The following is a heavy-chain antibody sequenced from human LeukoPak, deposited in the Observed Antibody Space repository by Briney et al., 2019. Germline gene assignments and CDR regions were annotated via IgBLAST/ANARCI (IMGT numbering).Heavy chain of an antibody. CDR3: ARSSSNGNHVFDY. J-gene: IGHJ4*02. CDR1: GFIFSDHY. Sequence: PGESLRLSCAASGFIFSDHYMDWVRQVPGEGLEWVGRGRNRANGETTEYAASVRGRFTISRDDSRNLVYLQMNSLRSEDTAVYYCARSSSNGNHVFDYWGQGITVTVSS. D-gene: IGHD6-13*01. V-gene: IGHV3-72*01. CDR2: GRNRANGETT.